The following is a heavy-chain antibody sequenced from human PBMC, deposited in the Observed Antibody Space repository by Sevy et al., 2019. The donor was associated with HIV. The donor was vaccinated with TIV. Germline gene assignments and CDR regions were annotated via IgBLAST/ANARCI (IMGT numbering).Heavy chain of an antibody. Sequence: GGSPRLSCAASGFTVSSNYMSWVRQAPGKGLEWVSVIYSGGSTYYADSVKGRFTISRDNSKNTLYLQMNSLRAEDTAVYYCARGDSSGYWPFDIWGQGTMVTVSS. J-gene: IGHJ3*02. V-gene: IGHV3-53*01. CDR3: ARGDSSGYWPFDI. D-gene: IGHD3-22*01. CDR1: GFTVSSNY. CDR2: IYSGGST.